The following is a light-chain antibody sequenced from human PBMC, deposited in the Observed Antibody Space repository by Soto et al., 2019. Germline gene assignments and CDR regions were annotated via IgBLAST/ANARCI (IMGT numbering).Light chain of an antibody. V-gene: IGLV2-14*03. CDR2: GVT. J-gene: IGLJ1*01. CDR1: SSDVGGYNY. Sequence: QSALTQPASVSGSPGQSITISCTGTSSDVGGYNYVSWYQHHPGKAPKLIIYGVTNRPSGLSTRFSGSKSGNTASLTISGLQAEDEADCICSSYTSSATYVFGTGTQLTVL. CDR3: SSYTSSATYV.